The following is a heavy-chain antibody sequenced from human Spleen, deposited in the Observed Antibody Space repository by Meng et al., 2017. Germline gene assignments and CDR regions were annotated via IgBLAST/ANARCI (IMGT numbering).Heavy chain of an antibody. Sequence: VQLQESGPGLVRPSETLSLPCVVSGGYFSDYYWSWIRQPPGKGLEWIGEINHSGSTNYNPSLESRATISVDTSQNNLSLKLSSVTAADSAVYYCARGPTTMAHDFDYWGQGTLVTVSS. CDR3: ARGPTTMAHDFDY. D-gene: IGHD4-11*01. CDR1: GGYFSDYY. CDR2: INHSGST. V-gene: IGHV4-34*01. J-gene: IGHJ4*02.